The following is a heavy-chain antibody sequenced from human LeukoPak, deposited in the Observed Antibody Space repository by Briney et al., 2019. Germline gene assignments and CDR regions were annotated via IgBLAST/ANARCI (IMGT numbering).Heavy chain of an antibody. CDR1: GSTFSFYA. J-gene: IGHJ4*02. Sequence: AGSLAPPSSGSGSTFSFYAMHWVRQAQGKGLEYVRRIGRNGGTTYYTDSVKGRFTISRDISKNTLSLQMNSLRAEDTAVYYCARTFRSGDGYKAGYFDFWGQGTLVTVSS. V-gene: IGHV3-64*04. CDR3: ARTFRSGDGYKAGYFDF. D-gene: IGHD5-24*01. CDR2: IGRNGGTT.